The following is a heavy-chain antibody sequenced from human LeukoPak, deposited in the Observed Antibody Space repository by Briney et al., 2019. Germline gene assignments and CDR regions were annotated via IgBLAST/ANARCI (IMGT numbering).Heavy chain of an antibody. CDR2: ISYDGSNK. Sequence: GGSLRLSCAASGFSFSNYDMHWVRQAPGKGLEWVALISYDGSNKYYADSVKGRFTISRDNSKNTLYLQMNSLKPEDTAVYYCAKAPYSGYDFDFLDSWGQGTLATVSS. V-gene: IGHV3-30*18. CDR1: GFSFSNYD. D-gene: IGHD5-12*01. CDR3: AKAPYSGYDFDFLDS. J-gene: IGHJ4*02.